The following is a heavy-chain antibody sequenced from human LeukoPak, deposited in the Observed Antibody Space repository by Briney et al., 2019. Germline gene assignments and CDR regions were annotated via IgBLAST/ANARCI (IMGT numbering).Heavy chain of an antibody. CDR3: ARDAYSSSWYPDY. CDR1: GFTFSSYW. CDR2: INSDGSST. V-gene: IGHV3-74*01. Sequence: GGSLRLSCAASGFTFSSYWMYWVRQAPGKGLVWVSRINSDGSSTTYADSVKGRFTISRDNAKNTLYLQMNSLRAEDTAVYYCARDAYSSSWYPDYWGQGTLVTVSS. D-gene: IGHD6-13*01. J-gene: IGHJ4*02.